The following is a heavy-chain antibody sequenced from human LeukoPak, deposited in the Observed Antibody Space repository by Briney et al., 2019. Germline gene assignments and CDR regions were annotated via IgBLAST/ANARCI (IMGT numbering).Heavy chain of an antibody. Sequence: GGSLRLSCAASGFSFSTYAMSWVRQAPGKGLEWVAVIWYDGSNKYYADSVKGRFTISRDNSKNTLYPQMNSLRAEDTAVYYCARDPAQGFGELFSPPDYWGQGTLVTVSS. D-gene: IGHD3-10*01. CDR1: GFSFSTYA. CDR3: ARDPAQGFGELFSPPDY. J-gene: IGHJ4*02. V-gene: IGHV3-33*08. CDR2: IWYDGSNK.